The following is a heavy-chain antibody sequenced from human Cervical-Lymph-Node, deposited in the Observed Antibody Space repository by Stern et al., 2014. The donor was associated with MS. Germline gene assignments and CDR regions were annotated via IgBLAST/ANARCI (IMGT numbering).Heavy chain of an antibody. CDR2: ISWNSDII. CDR3: AKDMAENWYFDL. CDR1: GFTFDDYA. Sequence: EVQLVESGGGLVQPGRSLRLSCAASGFTFDDYAMHLVRQAPGKGLEWVSGISWNSDIIGYADSVKGRFTISRDSAKNSLYLQMNSLRAEDTALYYCAKDMAENWYFDLWGRGTLVTVSS. J-gene: IGHJ2*01. V-gene: IGHV3-9*01.